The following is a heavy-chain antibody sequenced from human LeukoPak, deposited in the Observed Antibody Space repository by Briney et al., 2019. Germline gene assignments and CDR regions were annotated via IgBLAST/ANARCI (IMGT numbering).Heavy chain of an antibody. D-gene: IGHD4-11*01. J-gene: IGHJ5*02. Sequence: GGSLRLSCAASGFTFSTYAMNWVRQASGKGLEWVSLISDSGDNTYYADSVKGRFTISRDNSKNTVSLQMSSLRADDTAVYYCARAGATVTTNYFDPWGQGTLVTVSS. V-gene: IGHV3-23*01. CDR2: ISDSGDNT. CDR1: GFTFSTYA. CDR3: ARAGATVTTNYFDP.